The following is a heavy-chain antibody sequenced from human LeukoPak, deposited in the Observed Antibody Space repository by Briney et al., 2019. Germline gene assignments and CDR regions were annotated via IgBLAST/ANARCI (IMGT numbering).Heavy chain of an antibody. D-gene: IGHD3-22*01. CDR2: IYHSGST. Sequence: SETLSLTCTVSHYSVSSNYYWGWIRQPPGKGLEWIGSIYHSGSTYYNPSLKSRVTISVDTSKNQFSLKLTSVTAADTAVYYCARSSGYMSYWGQGTLVTVSS. V-gene: IGHV4-38-2*02. CDR3: ARSSGYMSY. CDR1: HYSVSSNYY. J-gene: IGHJ4*02.